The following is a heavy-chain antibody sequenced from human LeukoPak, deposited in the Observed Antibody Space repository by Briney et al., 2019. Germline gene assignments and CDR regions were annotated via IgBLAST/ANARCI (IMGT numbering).Heavy chain of an antibody. Sequence: PGKVSCKASGGTVTSYAISWGRQAAGHGLEWMGRIIPFLGIANYAQKFQGRVTITADKSTSTAYMELSSLRSEDTAVYYCARDLYSDDAFDIWGQGTMVTVSS. CDR3: ARDLYSDDAFDI. D-gene: IGHD4-11*01. V-gene: IGHV1-69*04. J-gene: IGHJ3*02. CDR1: GGTVTSYA. CDR2: IIPFLGIA.